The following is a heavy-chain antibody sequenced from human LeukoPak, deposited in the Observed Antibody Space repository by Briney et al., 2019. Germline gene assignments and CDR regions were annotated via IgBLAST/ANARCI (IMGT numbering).Heavy chain of an antibody. J-gene: IGHJ4*02. D-gene: IGHD5-18*01. Sequence: PSETLSLTCAVSGGSISSGGYSWGWIRQPPGKGLEWIGYIYHSGSTYYNPSLKSRVTISVDRSKNQFSLKLSSVTAADTAVYYCARGHGYSYGYLFGYFDYWGQGTLVTVSS. CDR2: IYHSGST. CDR1: GGSISSGGYS. CDR3: ARGHGYSYGYLFGYFDY. V-gene: IGHV4-30-2*01.